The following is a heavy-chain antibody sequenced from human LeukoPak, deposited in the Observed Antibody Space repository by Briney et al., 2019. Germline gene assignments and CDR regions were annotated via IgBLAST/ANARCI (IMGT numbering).Heavy chain of an antibody. J-gene: IGHJ4*02. D-gene: IGHD6-13*01. CDR1: GFTFSSYW. Sequence: GGSLRLSCAASGFTFSSYWMHWVRQAPGKGLVWVSRINSDGTSTSYADSVKGRFTISRDNAKNTLYLQMNSLRAEDTAVYYCVRVGYSSSWYVDYWGQGTLVTVSS. CDR3: VRVGYSSSWYVDY. CDR2: INSDGTST. V-gene: IGHV3-74*01.